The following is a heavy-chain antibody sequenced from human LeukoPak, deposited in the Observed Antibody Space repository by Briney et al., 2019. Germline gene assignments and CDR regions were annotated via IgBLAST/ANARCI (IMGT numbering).Heavy chain of an antibody. Sequence: ASVKVSCKASGYTFTGYYMHWVRQAPGQGLEWMGWINPNSGGTNYAQKFQGRVTMTRDTSISTAYMELSRLRSDDTAVYYCAILLDGVVIFDYWGQGTLVTVSS. D-gene: IGHD3-3*01. V-gene: IGHV1-2*02. CDR1: GYTFTGYY. J-gene: IGHJ4*02. CDR2: INPNSGGT. CDR3: AILLDGVVIFDY.